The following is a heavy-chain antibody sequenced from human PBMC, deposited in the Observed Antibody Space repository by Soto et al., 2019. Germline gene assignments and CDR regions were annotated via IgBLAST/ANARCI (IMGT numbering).Heavy chain of an antibody. CDR1: GGPISSYY. V-gene: IGHV4-59*01. CDR3: AXXXXXXXXXLXX. CDR2: IYYSGST. Sequence: QVQLQESGPGLVKPSETLSLNCTVSGGPISSYYWSWIRQSPGKGLEWIGYIYYSGSTNYNPSLTSRVTISVDTSXNXFSXXLXXXXAXXXXVXXXAXXXXXXXXXLXXWGQGTLVTVSS. J-gene: IGHJ4*02.